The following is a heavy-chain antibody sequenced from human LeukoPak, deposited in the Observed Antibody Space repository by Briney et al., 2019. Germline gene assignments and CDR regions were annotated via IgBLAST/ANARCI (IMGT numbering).Heavy chain of an antibody. CDR3: AEILTDYGGIGG. V-gene: IGHV1-69*04. D-gene: IGHD4-23*01. CDR2: IIPIFGIA. CDR1: RGTFSSYA. Sequence: ASVKVSCKASRGTFSSYALSWVRQAPGQGLERMGRIIPIFGIANYAQKLQSRVTITADKSTSTAYMELRSMRSEDTAVYYCAEILTDYGGIGGWGQGTLVTVSS. J-gene: IGHJ4*02.